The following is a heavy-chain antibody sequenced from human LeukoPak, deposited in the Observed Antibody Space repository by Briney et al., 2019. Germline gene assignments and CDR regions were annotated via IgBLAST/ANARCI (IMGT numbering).Heavy chain of an antibody. CDR1: GFTVSSKY. Sequence: GGSLRLSCAASGFTVSSKYMSWVRQAPGKGLEWVSVIYTGGDTYYADSVKGRFTISRDNSKNTLYLQMNTLRAEDTAVYYCARAESSNWYWYFDLWGRGTLVTVSS. CDR3: ARAESSNWYWYFDL. CDR2: IYTGGDT. J-gene: IGHJ2*01. D-gene: IGHD6-13*01. V-gene: IGHV3-53*01.